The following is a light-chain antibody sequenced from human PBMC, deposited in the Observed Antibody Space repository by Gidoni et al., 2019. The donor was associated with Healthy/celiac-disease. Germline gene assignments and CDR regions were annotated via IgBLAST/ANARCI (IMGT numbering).Light chain of an antibody. CDR3: QQRSNWPPTIT. Sequence: EIALTQSPATLSLSPGERATLSCRASQRVSSYLAWYQQKPGQAPRLLIHDASNRATGIPARCSGSGSGTDFTLTISSLEPEDVAVYYCQQRSNWPPTITFGGXTKVEIK. CDR1: QRVSSY. V-gene: IGKV3-11*01. CDR2: DAS. J-gene: IGKJ4*02.